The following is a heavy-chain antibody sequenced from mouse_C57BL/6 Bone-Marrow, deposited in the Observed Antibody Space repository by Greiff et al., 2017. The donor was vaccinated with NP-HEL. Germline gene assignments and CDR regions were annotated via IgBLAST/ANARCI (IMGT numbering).Heavy chain of an antibody. CDR3: TRDLNWGYWYFDG. D-gene: IGHD4-1*01. CDR1: GFTFSSYA. J-gene: IGHJ1*03. CDR2: ISSGGDYI. V-gene: IGHV5-9-1*02. Sequence: EVKLVESGEGLVKPGGSLKLSCAASGFTFSSYAMSWVRQTPEKRLEWVAYISSGGDYIYYADTVKGRFTISRDNARNTLYLQMSSLKSEDTAMYYCTRDLNWGYWYFDGWGTGTTVTVAS.